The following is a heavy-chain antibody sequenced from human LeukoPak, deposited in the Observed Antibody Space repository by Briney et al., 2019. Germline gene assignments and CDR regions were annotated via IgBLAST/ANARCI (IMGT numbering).Heavy chain of an antibody. J-gene: IGHJ3*02. CDR2: ISSNGGST. CDR1: GFAFSSYA. Sequence: GGSLRLSCSASGFAFSSYAMHWVRQAPGKGLEYVSAISSNGGSTYYADSVKGRFTISRDNSKNTLYLQMSSLRAEDTAVYYCVKSHLPYYYDSRADIAFDIWGQGTMVTVSS. CDR3: VKSHLPYYYDSRADIAFDI. V-gene: IGHV3-64D*06. D-gene: IGHD3-22*01.